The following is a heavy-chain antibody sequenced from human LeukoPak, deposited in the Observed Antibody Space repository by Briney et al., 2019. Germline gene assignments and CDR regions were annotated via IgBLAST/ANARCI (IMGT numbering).Heavy chain of an antibody. D-gene: IGHD3-10*01. CDR3: ARDLIYGSGEY. Sequence: KTGGSLRLSCAASGFTFSSYSMHWVRQAPGKGLEWFSSISRSSNYIFYADSVKGRFTISRDNAKNSLYLQMNSLRADDTAVYYCARDLIYGSGEYWGQGTLVTVSS. J-gene: IGHJ4*02. CDR1: GFTFSSYS. V-gene: IGHV3-21*01. CDR2: ISRSSNYI.